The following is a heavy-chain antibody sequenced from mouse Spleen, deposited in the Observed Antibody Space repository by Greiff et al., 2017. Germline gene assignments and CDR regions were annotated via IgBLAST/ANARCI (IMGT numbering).Heavy chain of an antibody. J-gene: IGHJ1*03. D-gene: IGHD3-3*01. Sequence: QVQLKESGAELVRPGTSVKVSCKASGYAFTNYLIEWVKQRPGQGLEWIGVINPGSGGTNYNEKFKGKATLTADKSSSTAYMQLSSLTSEDSAVYFCARGGTDWYFDVWGTGTTVTVSS. CDR1: GYAFTNYL. CDR2: INPGSGGT. V-gene: IGHV1-54*01. CDR3: ARGGTDWYFDV.